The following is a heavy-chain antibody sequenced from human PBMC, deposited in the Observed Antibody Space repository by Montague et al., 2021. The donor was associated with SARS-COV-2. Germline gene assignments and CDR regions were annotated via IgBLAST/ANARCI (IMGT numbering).Heavy chain of an antibody. Sequence: SETLSLTCSVSGDSISNYSWSWIRQSPGKGLEWIGYVYYSGSTNYNPSLTSRVTISVDTSKNQVSLKLTSVTAADTAVYYCARHLRVTTVTSHMYHYAMDVWGQGTTVTVPS. V-gene: IGHV4-59*08. CDR3: ARHLRVTTVTSHMYHYAMDV. J-gene: IGHJ6*02. CDR2: VYYSGST. D-gene: IGHD4-11*01. CDR1: GDSISNYS.